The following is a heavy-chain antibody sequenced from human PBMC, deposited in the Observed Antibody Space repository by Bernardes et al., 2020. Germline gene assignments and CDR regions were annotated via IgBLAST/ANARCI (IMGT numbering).Heavy chain of an antibody. J-gene: IGHJ5*02. D-gene: IGHD3-10*01. V-gene: IGHV1-18*01. CDR1: GYTFTTYG. CDR2: ISPYNGNT. Sequence: AAWKVYCKASGYTFTTYGISWVRQAPGQGLEWMGWISPYNGNTTYAQKLQGRVTMTTDTSTSTAYMELRSLRSDDTAVYYCARTLITYYYGSGSPSGWFDPWGQGTLVTGSS. CDR3: ARTLITYYYGSGSPSGWFDP.